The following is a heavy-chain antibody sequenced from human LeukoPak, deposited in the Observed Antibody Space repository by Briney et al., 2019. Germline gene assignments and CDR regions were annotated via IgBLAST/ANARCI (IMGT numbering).Heavy chain of an antibody. CDR3: ARGTSEAFRSLDS. CDR2: IYNGGTT. Sequence: GGSLRLSCAASGFTVNYMTWVRQAPGKGLEWVSVIYNGGTTYYADSVKGRFTISRDNSENTLYLQMNGLRAEDTAVYYCARGTSEAFRSLDSWGQGTLVTVSS. J-gene: IGHJ4*02. CDR1: GFTVNY. D-gene: IGHD1-14*01. V-gene: IGHV3-66*01.